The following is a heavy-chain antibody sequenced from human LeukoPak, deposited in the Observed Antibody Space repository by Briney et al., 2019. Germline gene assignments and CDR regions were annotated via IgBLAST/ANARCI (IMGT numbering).Heavy chain of an antibody. V-gene: IGHV3-23*01. J-gene: IGHJ4*02. Sequence: GGSLRLSCAASGFTFSSYAMSWVRQAPGKGLEWVSGISTSGDTTSYADSVRGLFTISRDNPRNMLYMQMSSLTDEGTAVYYCAIMHRYYDGSGYWVHWGQGALVTVSS. CDR2: ISTSGDTT. CDR3: AIMHRYYDGSGYWVH. D-gene: IGHD3-22*01. CDR1: GFTFSSYA.